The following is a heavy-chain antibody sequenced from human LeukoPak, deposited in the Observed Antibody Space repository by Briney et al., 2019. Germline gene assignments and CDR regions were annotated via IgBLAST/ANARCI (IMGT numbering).Heavy chain of an antibody. Sequence: PGGSLRLSCAASGFTFDDYAMHWVRQAPGKGLEWVSGISWNSGSIGYADSVKGRFTISRDNAKNSLYLQMNSLRAEDTALYYCAKDPSGSYSSGAFDIWGQGTMVTVSS. CDR2: ISWNSGSI. D-gene: IGHD3-10*01. CDR3: AKDPSGSYSSGAFDI. V-gene: IGHV3-9*01. CDR1: GFTFDDYA. J-gene: IGHJ3*02.